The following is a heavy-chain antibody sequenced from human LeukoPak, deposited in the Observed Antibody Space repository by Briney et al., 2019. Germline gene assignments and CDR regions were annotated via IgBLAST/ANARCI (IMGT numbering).Heavy chain of an antibody. Sequence: GSLRLSCAASGFTVSSYWMSWVRQAPGKGLEWVSSISSGGHTTYYADSVKGRFTISRDNSKNTLDLQMNSLRAEDTAIYYCAQLRGSSWYFLRFDSWGQGTLVTVSS. CDR2: ISSGGHTT. V-gene: IGHV3-23*01. CDR1: GFTVSSYW. D-gene: IGHD6-13*01. J-gene: IGHJ4*02. CDR3: AQLRGSSWYFLRFDS.